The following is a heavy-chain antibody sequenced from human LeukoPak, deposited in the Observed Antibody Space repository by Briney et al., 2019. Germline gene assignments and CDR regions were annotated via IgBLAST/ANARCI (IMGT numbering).Heavy chain of an antibody. CDR3: ARHYYGSAQ. Sequence: ASVKVSCKASGNTFTRYGINWVRQAPGQGLEWMGWINTNTGNSTYAQGFTGRFVFSLDTSVSTAYLQISSLKAEDTAVYYCARHYYGSAQWGQGTLVTVSS. CDR1: GNTFTRYG. J-gene: IGHJ4*02. D-gene: IGHD3-10*01. CDR2: INTNTGNS. V-gene: IGHV7-4-1*02.